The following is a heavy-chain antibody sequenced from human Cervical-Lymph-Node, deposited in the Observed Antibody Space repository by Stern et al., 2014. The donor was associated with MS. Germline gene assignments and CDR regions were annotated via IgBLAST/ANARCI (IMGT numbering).Heavy chain of an antibody. CDR1: GGSISSGGYS. CDR3: ARQYCSSTSCYGLDP. Sequence: QVQLQESGPGLVKPSQTLSLTCTVSGGSISSGGYSWSWIRQHPGKGLEWIGYIYYSGSTYYNPSLKSLVTISVDTSKNQFSLKLSSVTAADTAVYYCARQYCSSTSCYGLDPWGQGTLVTVSS. D-gene: IGHD2-2*01. J-gene: IGHJ5*02. V-gene: IGHV4-31*01. CDR2: IYYSGST.